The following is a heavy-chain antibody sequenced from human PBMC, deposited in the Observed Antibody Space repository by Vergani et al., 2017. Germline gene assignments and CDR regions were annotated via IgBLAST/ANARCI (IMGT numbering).Heavy chain of an antibody. J-gene: IGHJ6*02. Sequence: QLQLQESGPGLVKPSETLSLTCTVSGGSISSSSYYWGWIRQPPGKGLEWIGSIYYSGSTYYNPSLKSRVTISVDTSKNQFSLKLSSVTAADTAVYYCARFGYSYGYSYYYYGMDVWGQGTTVTVSS. V-gene: IGHV4-39*07. CDR1: GGSISSSSYY. CDR3: ARFGYSYGYSYYYYGMDV. D-gene: IGHD5-18*01. CDR2: IYYSGST.